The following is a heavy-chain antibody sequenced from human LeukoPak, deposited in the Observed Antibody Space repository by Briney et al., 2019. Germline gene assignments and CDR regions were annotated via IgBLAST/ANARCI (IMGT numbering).Heavy chain of an antibody. CDR2: ISYDGSNT. J-gene: IGHJ4*02. Sequence: GGSLTLYSAAYGFTFSNLPMQRLRQGPGQGREGMAVISYDGSNTYYADSVKGRFTISRDNSKNTLYLQMSSLRPNDTSVYYCAGGSLVAATAFDYWGQGTLVTVSS. CDR1: GFTFSNLP. D-gene: IGHD5-12*01. CDR3: AGGSLVAATAFDY. V-gene: IGHV3-30*04.